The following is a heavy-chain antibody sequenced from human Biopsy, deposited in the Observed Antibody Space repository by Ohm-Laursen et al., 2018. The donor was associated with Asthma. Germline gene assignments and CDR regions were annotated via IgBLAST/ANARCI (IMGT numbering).Heavy chain of an antibody. D-gene: IGHD3-22*01. CDR2: MYHSGSP. CDR1: GGSITSSSYY. Sequence: TLSLTWTVSGGSITSSSYYWGWIRQPPGKGMEWIGSMYHSGSPYYHPSLKSRATISVDTSKNQLSLKMSSVTAADTAVYFCVRHQYSSSWSTFDYWGQGGLVTVSS. V-gene: IGHV4-39*01. CDR3: VRHQYSSSWSTFDY. J-gene: IGHJ4*02.